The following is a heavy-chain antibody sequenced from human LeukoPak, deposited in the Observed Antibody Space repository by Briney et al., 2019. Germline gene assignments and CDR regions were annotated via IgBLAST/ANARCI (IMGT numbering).Heavy chain of an antibody. D-gene: IGHD3-22*01. J-gene: IGHJ4*02. CDR3: AKGPITMIPERVLD. V-gene: IGHV3-74*01. CDR2: INSDGSIT. CDR1: GFTFTNYW. Sequence: GGSLRLSCAASGFTFTNYWMHWVRQAPGKGLVWVSHINSDGSITSYADSVKGRFTISRDNSKNTLYLQMNSLRAEDTAVYYCAKGPITMIPERVLDWGRGTLVTVSS.